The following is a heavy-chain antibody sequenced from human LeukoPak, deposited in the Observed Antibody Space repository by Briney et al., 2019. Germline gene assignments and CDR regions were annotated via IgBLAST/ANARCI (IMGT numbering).Heavy chain of an antibody. CDR1: DGSIGSYY. CDR3: AKEIVGAPTPGAY. Sequence: PSETLSLTCTVSDGSIGSYYWSWIRQPPGKGLEWIGEVHKSGSTNYYPSLQSRVTISIDKSKNQIALELTSVTAADTAVYYCAKEIVGAPTPGAYWGQGILVTVSS. CDR2: VHKSGST. D-gene: IGHD1-26*01. V-gene: IGHV4-59*12. J-gene: IGHJ4*02.